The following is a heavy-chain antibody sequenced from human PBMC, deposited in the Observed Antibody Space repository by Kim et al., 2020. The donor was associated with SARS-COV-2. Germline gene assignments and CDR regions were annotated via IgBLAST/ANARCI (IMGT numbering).Heavy chain of an antibody. CDR2: IWYDGRNK. V-gene: IGHV3-33*01. J-gene: IGHJ3*02. D-gene: IGHD6-13*01. CDR1: GFTFSSYG. CDR3: ARDRGAAAGTWAFDI. Sequence: GGSLRLSCAASGFTFSSYGMHWVRQAPGKGLEWVAVIWYDGRNKYYADSVKGRFTISRDNSKNTLYLQMNSLRAEDTAVYYCARDRGAAAGTWAFDIWGQGTMVTVSS.